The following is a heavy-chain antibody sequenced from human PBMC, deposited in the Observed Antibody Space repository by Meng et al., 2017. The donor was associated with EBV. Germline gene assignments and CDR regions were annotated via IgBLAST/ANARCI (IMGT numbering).Heavy chain of an antibody. CDR1: GGTFRSDA. CDR2: LIPMSDAP. D-gene: IGHD3-10*01. J-gene: IGHJ4*02. V-gene: IGHV1-69*01. CDR3: ASESGRGFTPDY. Sequence: QVQVVQSGAEGKKTGFSVKVSCKTSGGTFRSDAVSWVRQAPGQGLEWMGGLIPMSDAPHYAQKFQGRVTMTADESTNTHYMDLSGLRFEDTAVYYCASESGRGFTPDYWGQGTLVTVSS.